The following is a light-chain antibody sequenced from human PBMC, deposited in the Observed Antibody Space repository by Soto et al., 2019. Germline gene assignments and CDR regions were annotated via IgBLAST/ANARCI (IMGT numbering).Light chain of an antibody. CDR1: QGFSEY. Sequence: DIQMAQSPSSLSASIGDRVTITCRASQGFSEYLAWYQQRPGNAPNLLIYGASILQSGVPSRFSGSGSGTHFTLTISSLQPEDVATYYCHSYNSIPRTFGQGTTVEIK. V-gene: IGKV1-27*01. J-gene: IGKJ1*01. CDR2: GAS. CDR3: HSYNSIPRT.